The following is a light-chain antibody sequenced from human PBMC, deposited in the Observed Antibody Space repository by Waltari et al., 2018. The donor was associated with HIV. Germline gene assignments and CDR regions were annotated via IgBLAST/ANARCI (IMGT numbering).Light chain of an antibody. V-gene: IGLV2-11*01. Sequence: QSALTQPRSVSGSPGQSVTISCTGTSSDVGGYNFVSWYQHHPGKAPKLMLYDVSKRPSGVPDRFSGSKSGNTASLTISGLQTEDEGDYHCCSYAGGITHVLFGGGTKLTVL. J-gene: IGLJ2*01. CDR1: SSDVGGYNF. CDR3: CSYAGGITHVL. CDR2: DVS.